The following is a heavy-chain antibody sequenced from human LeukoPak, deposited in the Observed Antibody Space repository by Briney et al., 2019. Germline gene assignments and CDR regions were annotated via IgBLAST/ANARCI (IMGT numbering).Heavy chain of an antibody. CDR3: ARGAYYDFWSGFAP. D-gene: IGHD3-3*01. V-gene: IGHV3-30*04. J-gene: IGHJ4*02. CDR2: ISYDGSNK. Sequence: GGSLRLSCAASGFTFSSYAMHWVRQAPGKGLEWVAVISYDGSNKYYADSVKGRFTISRDNSKNTLYLQMNSLRAEDTAVYYCARGAYYDFWSGFAPWGQGTLVTVSS. CDR1: GFTFSSYA.